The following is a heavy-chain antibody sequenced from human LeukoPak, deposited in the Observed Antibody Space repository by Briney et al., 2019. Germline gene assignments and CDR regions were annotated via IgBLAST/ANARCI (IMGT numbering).Heavy chain of an antibody. J-gene: IGHJ5*02. CDR2: IYYSGST. CDR3: ARQQQLVRFNWFDP. Sequence: SETLSLTCTVSGGSISSSSYYWGWIRQPPGKGLEWIGSIYYSGSTYYNPSLKSRVTISVDTSKNQFSLKLGSVTAADTAVYYCARQQQLVRFNWFDPWGQGTLVTVSS. D-gene: IGHD6-13*01. CDR1: GGSISSSSYY. V-gene: IGHV4-39*01.